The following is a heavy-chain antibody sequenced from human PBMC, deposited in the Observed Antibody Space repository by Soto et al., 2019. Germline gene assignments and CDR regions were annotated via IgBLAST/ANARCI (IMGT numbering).Heavy chain of an antibody. CDR2: TYYTSKWYN. CDR1: GDSVASDISI. J-gene: IGHJ4*02. V-gene: IGHV6-1*01. D-gene: IGHD1-26*01. CDR3: ASAAYCGSHREYFAF. Sequence: SQTLSLTGAISGDSVASDISIWNWIRQSPSRGLEWLGRTYYTSKWYNDYAVSVKSRIAITPDTSKNQLSLQLNSVTPEDTAVYYCASAAYCGSHREYFAFSGQRTLVRVSS.